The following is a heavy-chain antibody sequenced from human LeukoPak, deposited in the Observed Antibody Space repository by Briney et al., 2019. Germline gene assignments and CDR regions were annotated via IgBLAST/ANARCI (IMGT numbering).Heavy chain of an antibody. CDR3: ARGEAYSSSWYWDLDFGSPRAEYFQH. CDR2: MNPNSGNT. V-gene: IGHV1-8*03. Sequence: ASVKVSCKASGYTFTSYGINWVRQATGQGLEWMGWMNPNSGNTGYAQKFQGRVTITRNTSISTAYMELSSLRSEDTAVYYCARGEAYSSSWYWDLDFGSPRAEYFQHWGQGTLVTVSS. J-gene: IGHJ1*01. D-gene: IGHD6-13*01. CDR1: GYTFTSYG.